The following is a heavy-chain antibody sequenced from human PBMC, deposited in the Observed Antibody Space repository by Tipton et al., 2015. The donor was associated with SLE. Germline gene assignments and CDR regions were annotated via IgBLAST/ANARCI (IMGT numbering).Heavy chain of an antibody. D-gene: IGHD4-17*01. J-gene: IGHJ4*02. Sequence: TLSLTCAVSGYSISSGYYWGWIRQPPGKGLEWIGSIYHSGSTYYNPSLKSRVTISVDTSKNQFSLKLSSVTAADTAVYYCARLDGDFDYWGQGTLVTVSS. CDR3: ARLDGDFDY. V-gene: IGHV4-38-2*01. CDR2: IYHSGST. CDR1: GYSISSGYY.